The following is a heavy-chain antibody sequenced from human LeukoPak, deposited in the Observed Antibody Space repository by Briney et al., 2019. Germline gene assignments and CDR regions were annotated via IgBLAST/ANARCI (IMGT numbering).Heavy chain of an antibody. CDR1: GFTFSSYA. J-gene: IGHJ6*03. V-gene: IGHV3-30*04. Sequence: GGSLRLSCAASGFTFSSYAMHWVRQAPGKGLEWVAVISYDGNNKYYADSVKGRFTISRDNSKNTLYLQMNSLRAEDMAIYYCARGPDYYYMDVWGKRTTVTVSS. CDR2: ISYDGNNK. CDR3: ARGPDYYYMDV.